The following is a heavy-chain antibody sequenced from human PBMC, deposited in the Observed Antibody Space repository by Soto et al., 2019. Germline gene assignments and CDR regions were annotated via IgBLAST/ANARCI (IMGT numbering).Heavy chain of an antibody. J-gene: IGHJ6*02. D-gene: IGHD3-3*01. V-gene: IGHV4-34*01. Sequence: QVQLQQWGAGLLKPSETLSLTCAVYGGSFSGYYWSWIRQPPGKGLVWIGEINHSGSTNYNPSPKRRVTISVDPSKYQFSLKLSSVTAADTAVYSCACQGRRSGYYARREYYSYGMDVWGQGTTVTVSS. CDR3: ACQGRRSGYYARREYYSYGMDV. CDR1: GGSFSGYY. CDR2: INHSGST.